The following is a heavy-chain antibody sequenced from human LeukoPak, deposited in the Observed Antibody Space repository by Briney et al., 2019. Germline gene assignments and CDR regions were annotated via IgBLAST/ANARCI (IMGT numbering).Heavy chain of an antibody. CDR2: LSGSGGST. D-gene: IGHD2-2*01. J-gene: IGHJ4*02. Sequence: GGSLRLSCAASGFTFSIYGLSWVRQAPGKGLEWVSALSGSGGSTYYADSVKGRFTISRDNSKNTLYLQMNSLRAEDTAVYYCAHGAMYQLDYWGQGTLVTVSS. CDR1: GFTFSIYG. V-gene: IGHV3-23*01. CDR3: AHGAMYQLDY.